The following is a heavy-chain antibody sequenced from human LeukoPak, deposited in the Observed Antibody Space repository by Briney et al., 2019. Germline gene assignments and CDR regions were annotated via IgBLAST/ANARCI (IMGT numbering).Heavy chain of an antibody. J-gene: IGHJ5*02. CDR3: ARGYYDSSGYLISYNWFDP. CDR2: IYYSGST. Sequence: SETLSLTCTVSGGSIGHYYWSWIRQPPGKGLEWIGYIYYSGSTNYNPSLKSRVTISVDTSKNQFSLKLSSVTAADTAVYYCARGYYDSSGYLISYNWFDPWGQGTLVTVSS. CDR1: GGSIGHYY. V-gene: IGHV4-59*01. D-gene: IGHD3-22*01.